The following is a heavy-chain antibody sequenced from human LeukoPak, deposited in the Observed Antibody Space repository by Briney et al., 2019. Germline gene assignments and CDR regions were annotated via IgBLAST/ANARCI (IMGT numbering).Heavy chain of an antibody. D-gene: IGHD2-2*01. V-gene: IGHV1-18*01. CDR1: GYTFTSYG. CDR2: ISAYNGNT. J-gene: IGHJ6*03. CDR3: AREIVVVPAALKFYYMDV. Sequence: ASVKVSCKASGYTFTSYGISWVRQAPGQGLEWMGWISAYNGNTNYAQKLQGRVTMTTDTSTSTAYMELRSLRSDDTAVYYCAREIVVVPAALKFYYMDVWGKGTTVTISS.